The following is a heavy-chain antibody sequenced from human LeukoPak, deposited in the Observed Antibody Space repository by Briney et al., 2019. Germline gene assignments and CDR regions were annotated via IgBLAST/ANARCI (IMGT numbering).Heavy chain of an antibody. CDR2: IYYSGST. CDR1: GASISSYY. D-gene: IGHD6-6*01. V-gene: IGHV4-59*12. J-gene: IGHJ5*02. Sequence: PSETLSLTCTVSGASISSYYWSWVRQPPGKGLEWIGYIYYSGSTNYNPSLKSRLTISVDTSKKQFSLRLRSVTAADTAVYYCATGRSHFSSSPWFDPWGQGTLVTVSS. CDR3: ATGRSHFSSSPWFDP.